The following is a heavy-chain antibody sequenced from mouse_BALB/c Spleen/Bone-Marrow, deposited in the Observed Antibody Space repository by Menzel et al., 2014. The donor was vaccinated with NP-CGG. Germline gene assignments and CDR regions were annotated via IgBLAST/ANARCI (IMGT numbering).Heavy chain of an antibody. CDR2: IDPTNGNT. CDR3: ARWLLPYGLDY. CDR1: GFNIKDTY. V-gene: IGHV14-3*02. J-gene: IGHJ4*01. D-gene: IGHD2-3*01. Sequence: VQLKESGAELVKPGASVKLSCTASGFNIKDTYMHWVKQRPEQGLEWIGRIDPTNGNTKYDPKFQGKATITADTSPNTAYLQLSSLTSEDTAVYYCARWLLPYGLDYWGQGTSVTVSS.